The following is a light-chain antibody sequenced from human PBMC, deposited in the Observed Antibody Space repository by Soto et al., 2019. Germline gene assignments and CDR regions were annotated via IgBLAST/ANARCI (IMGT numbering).Light chain of an antibody. V-gene: IGKV3-20*01. J-gene: IGKJ1*01. CDR1: QSVSSSY. CDR2: GAS. Sequence: EMVMTQSPGTLSLSPGERATLSRRASQSVSSSYLAWYQQKPGQAPRLLIYGASSRATGIPDRFSGSGSGTDFTLTISRLEPEDFAVYYCQQYGSSPPWTFGQRTKVDI. CDR3: QQYGSSPPWT.